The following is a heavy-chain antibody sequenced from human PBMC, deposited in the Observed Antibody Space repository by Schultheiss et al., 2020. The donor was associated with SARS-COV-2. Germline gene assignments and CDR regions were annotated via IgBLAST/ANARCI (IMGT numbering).Heavy chain of an antibody. CDR2: IKQDGSDK. CDR3: ARQLRYFDWLFDY. V-gene: IGHV3-7*03. CDR1: GFTVSRNY. Sequence: GGSLRLSCAASGFTVSRNYMSWVRQAPGKGLEWVANIKQDGSDKYYVDSVKGRFTISRDNAKNSLYLQMNSLTADDTAVYYCARQLRYFDWLFDYWGQGSLVTVSS. D-gene: IGHD3-9*01. J-gene: IGHJ4*02.